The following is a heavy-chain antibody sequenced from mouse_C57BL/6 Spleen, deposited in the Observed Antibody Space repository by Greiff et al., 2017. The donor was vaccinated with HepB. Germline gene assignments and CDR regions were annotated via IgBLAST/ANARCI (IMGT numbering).Heavy chain of an antibody. V-gene: IGHV1-82*01. CDR3: ARRVGGDGNAMDY. J-gene: IGHJ4*01. Sequence: QVQLKQSGPELVKPGASVKISCKASGYAFSSSWMNWVKQRPGKGLEWIGRIYPGDGDTNYNGKFKGKATLTADKSSSPAYMQLSSLTSEDSAVDFCARRVGGDGNAMDYWGQGTSVTVSS. D-gene: IGHD1-1*01. CDR1: GYAFSSSW. CDR2: IYPGDGDT.